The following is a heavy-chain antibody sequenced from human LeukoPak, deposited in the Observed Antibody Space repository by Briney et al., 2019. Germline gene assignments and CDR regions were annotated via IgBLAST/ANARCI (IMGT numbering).Heavy chain of an antibody. D-gene: IGHD5/OR15-5a*01. CDR1: GYTFTGYY. V-gene: IGHV1-2*06. J-gene: IGHJ4*02. CDR3: VRDASVSADY. CDR2: IDPKSGGT. Sequence: ASVKVSCKASGYTFTGYYMHWVRQAPGQGLEWMGRIDPKSGGTSYAQKFQGRVTMTRDTSICTAYMELTRLTSDDTAVYYCVRDASVSADYWGQGTLVTVSS.